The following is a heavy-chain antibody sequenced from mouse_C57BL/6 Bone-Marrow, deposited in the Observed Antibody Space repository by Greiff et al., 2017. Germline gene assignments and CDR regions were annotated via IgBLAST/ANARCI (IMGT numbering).Heavy chain of an antibody. Sequence: QVQLQQSGPGLVQPSQSLSITCTVSGFSLTSYGVHWVRQSPGKGLEWLGVIWSGGSTDYNAAFISRLSISKDNSKSQVFFKMNSLQADDTAVYYCARNGMYYYGSSFAYWGQGTLVTVSA. CDR2: IWSGGST. CDR3: ARNGMYYYGSSFAY. V-gene: IGHV2-2*01. J-gene: IGHJ3*01. D-gene: IGHD1-1*01. CDR1: GFSLTSYG.